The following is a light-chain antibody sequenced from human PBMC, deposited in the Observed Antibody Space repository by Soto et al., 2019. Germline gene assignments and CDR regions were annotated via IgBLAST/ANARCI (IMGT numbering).Light chain of an antibody. CDR3: ISFTTRATYV. Sequence: QSARTQAASVSGSPGQAITISCTGTSSDVGNYGYVSWYQQHPGKVPKLMIYDVSNRPSGVSNRFSGSKSGNTASLTISGLQAEDEADYYCISFTTRATYVFGTGTKVTVL. CDR1: SSDVGNYGY. J-gene: IGLJ1*01. CDR2: DVS. V-gene: IGLV2-14*01.